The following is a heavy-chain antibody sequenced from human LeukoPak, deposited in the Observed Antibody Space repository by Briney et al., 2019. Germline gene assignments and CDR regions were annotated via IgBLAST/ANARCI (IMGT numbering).Heavy chain of an antibody. V-gene: IGHV4-34*01. CDR2: INHSGST. J-gene: IGHJ5*02. Sequence: SETLSLTCAVCGGSFSGYYWSWIRQPPGKGLEWIGEINHSGSTNYNLSLESRVTISVDTSKNQLSLKLSSVTAADTAVYYCARATGFDPWGQGTLVTVSS. CDR3: ARATGFDP. CDR1: GGSFSGYY.